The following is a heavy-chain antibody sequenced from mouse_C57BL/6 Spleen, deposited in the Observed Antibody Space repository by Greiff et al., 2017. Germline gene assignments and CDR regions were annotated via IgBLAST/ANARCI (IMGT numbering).Heavy chain of an antibody. CDR1: GYTFTSYW. CDR3: AREGNWYFDY. Sequence: QVQLQQPGAELVKPGASVKLSCKASGYTFTSYWMHWVKQRPGQGLEWIGMIHPNSGSTNYNEKFKGKATLTVDKSSSTAYMQLSSLTSEDSAVYYCAREGNWYFDYWGQGTTLTVSS. CDR2: IHPNSGST. V-gene: IGHV1-64*01. J-gene: IGHJ2*01. D-gene: IGHD2-1*01.